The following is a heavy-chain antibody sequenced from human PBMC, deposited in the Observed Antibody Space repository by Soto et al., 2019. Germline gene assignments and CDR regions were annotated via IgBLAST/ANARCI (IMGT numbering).Heavy chain of an antibody. CDR2: IWYDGSNK. D-gene: IGHD6-13*01. CDR1: GCNFRSYG. CDR3: ARFVAAAGTYYYYYMDV. V-gene: IGHV3-33*01. J-gene: IGHJ6*03. Sequence: GGSLRLSWAAAGCNFRSYGMHWVRQAPGKGLEWVAVIWYDGSNKYYADSVKGRFTISRDNSKNTLYLQMNSLRAEDTAVYYCARFVAAAGTYYYYYMDVWGKGTTVTVSS.